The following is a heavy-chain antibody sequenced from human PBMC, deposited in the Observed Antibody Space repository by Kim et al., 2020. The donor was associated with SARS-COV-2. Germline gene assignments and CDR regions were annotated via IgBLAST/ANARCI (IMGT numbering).Heavy chain of an antibody. J-gene: IGHJ6*03. Sequence: NYAQKCQGRVTSTADESTSTAYMELSRLRSEDTAVYYCALAPPPYYYMDVWGKGTTVTVSS. V-gene: IGHV1-69*01. CDR3: ALAPPPYYYMDV.